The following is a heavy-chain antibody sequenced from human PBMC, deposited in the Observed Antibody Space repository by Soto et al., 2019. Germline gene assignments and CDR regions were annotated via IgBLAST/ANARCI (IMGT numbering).Heavy chain of an antibody. D-gene: IGHD3-3*01. Sequence: GGSLRLSCAASGFTFSVYTMNWVLQAPGRRLEWVSSISQTGTVIFYADSVKGRFTISRDTSQSTLYLQMNSLRADDTAMYYCARWSYLDYWGQGTRVTVSS. CDR2: ISQTGTVI. V-gene: IGHV3-21*04. J-gene: IGHJ4*02. CDR1: GFTFSVYT. CDR3: ARWSYLDY.